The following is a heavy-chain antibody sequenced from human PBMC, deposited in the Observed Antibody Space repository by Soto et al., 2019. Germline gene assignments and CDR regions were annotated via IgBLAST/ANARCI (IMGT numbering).Heavy chain of an antibody. D-gene: IGHD3-3*01. CDR1: GFTFSSYA. Sequence: GGSLRLSCAASGFTFSSYAMSWVRQAPGKGLEWVSAISGSGGSTYYADSVKGRFTISRDNSKNTLYLQMNSLRAEDTAVYYCARYTYYDFWSGYYPPWYFDLWGRGTLVTVSS. V-gene: IGHV3-23*01. CDR3: ARYTYYDFWSGYYPPWYFDL. J-gene: IGHJ2*01. CDR2: ISGSGGST.